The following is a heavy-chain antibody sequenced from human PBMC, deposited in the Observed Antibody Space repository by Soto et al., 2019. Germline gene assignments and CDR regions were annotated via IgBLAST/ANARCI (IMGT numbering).Heavy chain of an antibody. CDR3: AKDLRCFWSGSWFDP. CDR2: ISGSGGST. V-gene: IGHV3-23*01. J-gene: IGHJ5*02. D-gene: IGHD3-3*01. CDR1: GFTFSSYG. Sequence: GGSLRLSCAASGFTFSSYGMHWVRQAPGKGLEWVSAISGSGGSTYYADSVKGRFTISRDNSKNTLYLQMNSLRAEDTAVYYCAKDLRCFWSGSWFDPWGQGTLVTVSS.